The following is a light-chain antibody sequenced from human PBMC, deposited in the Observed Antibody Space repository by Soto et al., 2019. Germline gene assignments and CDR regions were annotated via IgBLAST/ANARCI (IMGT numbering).Light chain of an antibody. CDR1: SSDVGGYNY. CDR3: CSYAGSLGFV. CDR2: DVS. Sequence: QPVLTQPRSVSGSPGQSVTISCTGTSSDVGGYNYVSWYQQHPGKAPKLMIYDVSKRPSGVPDRFSGSKSGNTASLTISGLQAEDEADYYCCSYAGSLGFVFGTGTKLTVL. J-gene: IGLJ1*01. V-gene: IGLV2-11*01.